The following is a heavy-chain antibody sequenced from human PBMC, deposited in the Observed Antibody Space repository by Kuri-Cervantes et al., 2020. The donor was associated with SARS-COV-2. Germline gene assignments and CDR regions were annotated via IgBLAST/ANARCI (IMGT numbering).Heavy chain of an antibody. CDR1: GFTFSSYG. CDR3: AKGRGWFGELLRGAYYYYGMDV. D-gene: IGHD3-10*01. Sequence: GGSLRLSCAASGFTFSSYGMHWVRQAPGKGLERVAVISYDGSNKYYADSVKGRFTISRDNSKNTLYLQMNSLRAEDTAVYYCAKGRGWFGELLRGAYYYYGMDVWGQGTTVTVSS. CDR2: ISYDGSNK. V-gene: IGHV3-30*18. J-gene: IGHJ6*02.